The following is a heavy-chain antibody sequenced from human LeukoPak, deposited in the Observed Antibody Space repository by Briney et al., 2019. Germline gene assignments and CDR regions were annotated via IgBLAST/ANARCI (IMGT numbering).Heavy chain of an antibody. J-gene: IGHJ4*02. CDR2: IGGGGGTT. D-gene: IGHD3-10*01. V-gene: IGHV3-23*01. Sequence: GGSLRLSCAASGFTFSNFAMTWVRQAPGKGLEWVSTIGGGGGTTYYADSVKGRFTISRDNSRNTAFLQMNSLRAEDTAIYYCAKRAYGSIDYWGQGTLVTVS. CDR1: GFTFSNFA. CDR3: AKRAYGSIDY.